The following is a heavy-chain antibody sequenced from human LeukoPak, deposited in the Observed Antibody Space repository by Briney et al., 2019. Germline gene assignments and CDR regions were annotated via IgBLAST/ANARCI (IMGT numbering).Heavy chain of an antibody. CDR3: ARDSSGWTYYFDY. CDR1: GFTFDDYA. Sequence: GRSLRLSCAASGFTFDDYAMHWVRQAPGKGLEWVSGISWNSGSIGYADSVKGRFTISRDNAKNSLYLQMNSLRAEDTAVYYCARDSSGWTYYFDYWGQGTLVTVSS. V-gene: IGHV3-9*01. D-gene: IGHD6-19*01. J-gene: IGHJ4*02. CDR2: ISWNSGSI.